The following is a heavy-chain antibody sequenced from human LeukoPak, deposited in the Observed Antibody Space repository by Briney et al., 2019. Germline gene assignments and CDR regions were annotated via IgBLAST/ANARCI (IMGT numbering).Heavy chain of an antibody. D-gene: IGHD6-19*01. V-gene: IGHV3-48*04. CDR3: ARFSAVAGTDY. Sequence: PGGSLRLSCAASGFTFSSYSMNWVRQAPGKGLEWVSHITASGTAMFYADSVKGRFTISRDNAKNSLYLQMNSLRAEDTALYHCARFSAVAGTDYWGQGTQVTVSS. CDR2: ITASGTAM. J-gene: IGHJ4*02. CDR1: GFTFSSYS.